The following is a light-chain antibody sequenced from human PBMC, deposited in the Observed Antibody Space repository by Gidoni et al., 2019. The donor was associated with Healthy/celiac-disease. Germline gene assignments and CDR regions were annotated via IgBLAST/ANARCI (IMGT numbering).Light chain of an antibody. V-gene: IGLV3-1*01. Sequence: SYELTQPPSVSVSPGQTASITCSGDKWGDKYACWYQQTPGQSPVLVIYQDSKRPSGIPERFSGSNSGNTATLTISGTQAMDEADYYCQAWDSSIVVFGGGTKLTVL. CDR1: KWGDKY. J-gene: IGLJ2*01. CDR2: QDS. CDR3: QAWDSSIVV.